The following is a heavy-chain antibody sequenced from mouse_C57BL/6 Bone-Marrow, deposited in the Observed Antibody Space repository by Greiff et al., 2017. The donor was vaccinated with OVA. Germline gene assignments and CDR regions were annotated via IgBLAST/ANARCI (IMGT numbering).Heavy chain of an antibody. CDR2: IDPENGDT. Sequence: VQLKESGAELVRPGASVKLSCTASGFNIKDDYMHWVKQRPEQGLEWIGWIDPENGDTEYASKFQGKATITADTSSNTAYLQLSSLTSEDTAVYYSTTLTTVSSSFGYWGQGTTLTVSS. J-gene: IGHJ2*01. CDR3: TTLTTVSSSFGY. V-gene: IGHV14-4*01. D-gene: IGHD1-1*01. CDR1: GFNIKDDY.